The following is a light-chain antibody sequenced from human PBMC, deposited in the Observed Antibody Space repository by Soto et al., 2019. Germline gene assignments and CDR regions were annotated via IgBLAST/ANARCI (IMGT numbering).Light chain of an antibody. Sequence: DIVMTQSPATLSVSPGERATLSCRASQSVASNLAWYQQRPGQAPRLLIYGASTRATGVPVRFSGSGSGTEFTLIISSLQTEDFAVYYCHHHNNWPHTFGGGTKVEIK. CDR3: HHHNNWPHT. CDR1: QSVASN. J-gene: IGKJ4*01. V-gene: IGKV3-15*01. CDR2: GAS.